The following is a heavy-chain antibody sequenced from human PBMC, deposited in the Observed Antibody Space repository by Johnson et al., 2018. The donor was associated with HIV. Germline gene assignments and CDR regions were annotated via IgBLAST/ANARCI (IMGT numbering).Heavy chain of an antibody. CDR2: IKQDGSEK. V-gene: IGHV3-7*02. J-gene: IGHJ3*02. CDR1: GFTFSSYW. D-gene: IGHD3-16*01. CDR3: ARGLTGEQVDI. Sequence: VQLVESGGGLVQPGGSLRLSCAASGFTFSSYWMSWVRQAPGKGLEWVANIKQDGSEKYYVDSVKGRFTISRDNSKNTLYLQMNSLRAEDTAVYYCARGLTGEQVDIWGQGTMVTVSS.